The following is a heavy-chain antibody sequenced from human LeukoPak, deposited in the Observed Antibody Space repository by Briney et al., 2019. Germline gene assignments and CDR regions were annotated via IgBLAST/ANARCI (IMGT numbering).Heavy chain of an antibody. CDR2: INPNSGGT. V-gene: IGHV1-2*02. CDR3: ARRNIAAAGDEIDY. D-gene: IGHD6-13*01. CDR1: GYTFTGYY. Sequence: ASVKVSCKASGYTFTGYYMHWVRQAPGQGLEWMGWINPNSGGTNYAQKFQGRVTMTRDTSISTAYMELSRLRSDDTAVYCCARRNIAAAGDEIDYWGQGTLVTVSS. J-gene: IGHJ4*02.